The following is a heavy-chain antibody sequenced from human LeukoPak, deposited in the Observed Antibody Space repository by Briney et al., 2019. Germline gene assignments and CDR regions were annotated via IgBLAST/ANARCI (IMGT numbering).Heavy chain of an antibody. CDR2: ISGSGGST. J-gene: IGHJ4*02. V-gene: IGHV3-23*01. CDR3: ATGRTDIVVVPATLRNYYFDY. Sequence: PGGTLRLSCAASGFTFSSYGMSWVRQAPGRGLEWVSAISGSGGSTYYADSVKGRFTISRDNSKNTLYLQMNSLRAEDTAVYYCATGRTDIVVVPATLRNYYFDYWGQGTLVTVSS. CDR1: GFTFSSYG. D-gene: IGHD2-2*01.